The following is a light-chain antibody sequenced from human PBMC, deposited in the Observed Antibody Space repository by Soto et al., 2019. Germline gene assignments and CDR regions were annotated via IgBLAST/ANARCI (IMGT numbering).Light chain of an antibody. V-gene: IGLV2-14*01. CDR3: SSYTSSSTLV. CDR1: SSDVGAYNY. J-gene: IGLJ2*01. Sequence: QSVLTQPASVSGSPGQSITISCTGTSSDVGAYNYVSWYQQHPGKAPTLMISDVSNRPSGVSNRFSGSKSGNTASLTISGLQAEDEADYYCSSYTSSSTLVFGGGTKLTVL. CDR2: DVS.